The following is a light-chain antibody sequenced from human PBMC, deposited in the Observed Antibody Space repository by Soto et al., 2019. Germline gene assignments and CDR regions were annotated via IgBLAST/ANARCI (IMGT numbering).Light chain of an antibody. CDR2: VAS. V-gene: IGKV3-15*01. CDR3: QQCSDWPLFT. CDR1: QSVNSY. J-gene: IGKJ5*01. Sequence: EIVMTQSPATLSVSPGERVTLSCRASQSVNSYLAWYQHKPGQPPRLLIYVASTRATGIPARFSGSGSGTNFTLTISSLQSEDSAVYFCQQCSDWPLFTFGQGTRLEIK.